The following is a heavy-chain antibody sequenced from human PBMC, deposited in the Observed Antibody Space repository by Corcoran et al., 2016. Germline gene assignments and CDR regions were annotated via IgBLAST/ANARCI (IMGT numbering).Heavy chain of an antibody. Sequence: QVQLVESGGGLVKPGGSLRLSCAASGFTFSDYYMSWIRQAPGKGLEWVSYISSSGSTIYYADSVKGRFTISRDNAKNSLYLQMNSLRAEDTAVYYCAREYQFGEPPRVYYGMDVWCQGTTVTVSS. CDR3: AREYQFGEPPRVYYGMDV. J-gene: IGHJ6*02. D-gene: IGHD3-10*01. CDR1: GFTFSDYY. CDR2: ISSSGSTI. V-gene: IGHV3-11*01.